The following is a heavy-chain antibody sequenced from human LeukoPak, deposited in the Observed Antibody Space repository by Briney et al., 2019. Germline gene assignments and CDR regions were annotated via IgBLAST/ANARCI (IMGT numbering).Heavy chain of an antibody. Sequence: GGTLRLSCAASGFAFSSSGMSWVRQAPGKGLEWVSVISDSGTIRYYADSVKGRFTISRDNSKNTVDLQMNSLRAEDTAVYYCARDLADWGQGTLVTVSS. CDR2: ISDSGTIR. J-gene: IGHJ4*02. V-gene: IGHV3-23*01. CDR1: GFAFSSSG. CDR3: ARDLAD. D-gene: IGHD3-16*01.